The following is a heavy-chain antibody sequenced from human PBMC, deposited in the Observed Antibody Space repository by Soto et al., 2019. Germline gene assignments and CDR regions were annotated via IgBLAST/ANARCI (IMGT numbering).Heavy chain of an antibody. Sequence: QVQLQESGPGLVKPSETLSLTCTVSGGSISSYYWSWIRQPPGKGLEWIGYIYYSGSTNSNPSLKSRVTISVDTSKNQFSLKLSSVTAADTAVYYCARGVGLYFDYWGQGTLVTVSS. CDR2: IYYSGST. V-gene: IGHV4-59*08. J-gene: IGHJ4*02. D-gene: IGHD3-10*01. CDR1: GGSISSYY. CDR3: ARGVGLYFDY.